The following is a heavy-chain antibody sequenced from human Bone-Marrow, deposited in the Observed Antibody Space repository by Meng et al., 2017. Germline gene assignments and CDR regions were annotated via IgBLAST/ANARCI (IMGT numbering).Heavy chain of an antibody. D-gene: IGHD1-26*01. V-gene: IGHV3-30*01. CDR1: GFTFSSYA. J-gene: IGHJ4*02. CDR3: ARVVWGY. Sequence: QVPLVESGGRVVKRGRSLSLFCAASGFTFSSYAMPWVRQAPGKGLEWVAVISYDGSNKYYADSVKGRFTISRDNSKNTLYLQMNSLRAEDTAVYYCARVVWGYWGQGTLVTVSS. CDR2: ISYDGSNK.